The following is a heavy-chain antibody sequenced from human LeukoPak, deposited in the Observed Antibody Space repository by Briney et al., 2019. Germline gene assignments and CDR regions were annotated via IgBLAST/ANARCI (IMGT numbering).Heavy chain of an antibody. CDR2: IKQDGSEK. J-gene: IGHJ4*02. Sequence: GGSLRLSCEGSGFSFSEYWMSWVRQAPGKGLEWVANIKQDGSEKYYVDSVKGRFTISRDNAKNSLYLQMNSLRAEDTAVYYCARDEGWVTMVRGVIPFDYWGQGTLVTVSS. CDR1: GFSFSEYW. D-gene: IGHD3-10*01. V-gene: IGHV3-7*01. CDR3: ARDEGWVTMVRGVIPFDY.